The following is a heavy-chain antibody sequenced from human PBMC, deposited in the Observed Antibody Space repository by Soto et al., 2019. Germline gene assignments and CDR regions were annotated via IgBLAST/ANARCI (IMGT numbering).Heavy chain of an antibody. D-gene: IGHD6-13*01. CDR3: ARMEQQRFYYYGMDV. Sequence: GASVKVSCKASGYTFTGYYMHWVRQAPGQGLEWMGWINPNSGGTNYAQKFQGWVTMTRDTSISTAYMELSRLRSDDTAVYYCARMEQQRFYYYGMDVWGQGTTVTVSS. CDR1: GYTFTGYY. CDR2: INPNSGGT. V-gene: IGHV1-2*04. J-gene: IGHJ6*02.